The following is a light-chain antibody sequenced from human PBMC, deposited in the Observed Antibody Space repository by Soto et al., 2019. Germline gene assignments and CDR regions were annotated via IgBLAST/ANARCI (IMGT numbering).Light chain of an antibody. J-gene: IGKJ4*01. CDR2: WAS. V-gene: IGKV4-1*01. CDR1: QSVLYSSNNNNY. Sequence: DIVMTQSPDSLAVSLGERATIKCKSSQSVLYSSNNNNYLAWYQQKPGQPPKLLIYWASSRESGVPDRFSGSGSGTDFTLTITSLQAEDVAVYYCQQYYVTPLTFGGGTKVEIK. CDR3: QQYYVTPLT.